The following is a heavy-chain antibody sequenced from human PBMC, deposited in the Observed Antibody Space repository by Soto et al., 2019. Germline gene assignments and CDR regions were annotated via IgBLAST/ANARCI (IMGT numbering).Heavy chain of an antibody. CDR1: GFPFSGYA. V-gene: IGHV3-23*01. Sequence: GGSLRLSCAASGFPFSGYAINWVRQAPGKGLEWVSIISGIGSSTNYADSVKGRFTISRDNSRDTVYLQMNSLRAEDTAVYYFAKVARRDYGDYVFRVYAFDIWGQGTMVTVSS. CDR3: AKVARRDYGDYVFRVYAFDI. J-gene: IGHJ3*02. D-gene: IGHD4-17*01. CDR2: ISGIGSST.